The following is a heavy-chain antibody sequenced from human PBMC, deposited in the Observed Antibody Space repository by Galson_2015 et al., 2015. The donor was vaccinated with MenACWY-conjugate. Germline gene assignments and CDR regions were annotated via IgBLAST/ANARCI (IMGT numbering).Heavy chain of an antibody. CDR1: GSTLSSNA. J-gene: IGHJ3*02. CDR2: ITGGGGTT. Sequence: SLRLSCAASGSTLSSNALSWVRQAPGTGLEWVSTITGGGGTTYYADSVKGRFSTSRDNSKNTLDVQMNSLRVEDTAVYYRAKGVRSGHTYGAFDIWGQGTMVTVSS. D-gene: IGHD3-3*01. V-gene: IGHV3-23*01. CDR3: AKGVRSGHTYGAFDI.